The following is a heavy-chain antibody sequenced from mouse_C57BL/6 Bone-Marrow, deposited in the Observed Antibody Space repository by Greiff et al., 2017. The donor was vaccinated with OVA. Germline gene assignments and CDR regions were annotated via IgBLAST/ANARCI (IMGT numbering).Heavy chain of an antibody. Sequence: DVKLVESGGGLVQPGGSLSLSCAASGFTFTDYYMSWVRQPPGKALEWLGFIRNKANGYTTEYSASVKGRFTISRDNSQSILYLQMNALRAEDSATYYCARYRYSYFDYWGQGTTLTVSS. CDR2: IRNKANGYTT. J-gene: IGHJ2*01. D-gene: IGHD1-1*01. CDR1: GFTFTDYY. CDR3: ARYRYSYFDY. V-gene: IGHV7-3*01.